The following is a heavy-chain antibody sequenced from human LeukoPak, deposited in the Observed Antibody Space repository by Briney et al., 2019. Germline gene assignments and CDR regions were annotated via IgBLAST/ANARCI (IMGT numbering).Heavy chain of an antibody. V-gene: IGHV1-18*01. CDR1: GYTFTSYG. CDR3: ARDRNTMIVAYYMDV. Sequence: ASVKVSCKASGYTFTSYGISWVRQAPGHGLEWMGWISAYNGNTNYAQKLQGRVTMTTDTSTSTAYMELRSLRSDDTAVYYCARDRNTMIVAYYMDVWGKGTTVTVSS. CDR2: ISAYNGNT. D-gene: IGHD3-22*01. J-gene: IGHJ6*03.